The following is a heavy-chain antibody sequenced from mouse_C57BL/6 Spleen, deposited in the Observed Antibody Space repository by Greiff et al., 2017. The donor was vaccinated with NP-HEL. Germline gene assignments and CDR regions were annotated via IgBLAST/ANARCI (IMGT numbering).Heavy chain of an antibody. Sequence: EVQLVESGGGLVKPGGSLKLSCAASGFTFSSYAMSWVRQTPGKRLEWVATISAGGSYTYYPDNVKGRSTISRDNAKNNLYLEMSHLKSEDTARYYCARSYPQRGFAYWGQGTLVTVSA. D-gene: IGHD2-10*01. CDR3: ARSYPQRGFAY. CDR1: GFTFSSYA. V-gene: IGHV5-4*01. CDR2: ISAGGSYT. J-gene: IGHJ3*01.